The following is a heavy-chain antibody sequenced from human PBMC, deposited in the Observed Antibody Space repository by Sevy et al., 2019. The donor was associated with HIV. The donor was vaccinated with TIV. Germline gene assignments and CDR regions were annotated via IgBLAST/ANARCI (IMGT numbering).Heavy chain of an antibody. D-gene: IGHD3-10*01. J-gene: IGHJ6*02. CDR3: ARGSPGHYFGMDV. Sequence: SETLSLTCTVSGDSISGYYRSWIRQPPGKGLEWIGYHYYSGTTNYNPSLKSRVTISVDTSKNQFSLRLISVTAADTAVYYCARGSPGHYFGMDVWGQGTTVTVSS. V-gene: IGHV4-59*01. CDR1: GDSISGYY. CDR2: HYYSGTT.